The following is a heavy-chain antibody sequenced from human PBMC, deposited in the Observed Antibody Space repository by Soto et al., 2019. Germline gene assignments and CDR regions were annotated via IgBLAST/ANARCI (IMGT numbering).Heavy chain of an antibody. Sequence: EVQLLESGGGLLQPGGSLRLSCAASGFTFSSYAMSWVRQAPGKGLEWVSAISGSGGSTYYADSVKGRFTISRDNSKNTLYLQMYSLRAEDAALYYCAKDIVTRIRPSDDYWGQGTLVTVSS. J-gene: IGHJ4*02. CDR2: ISGSGGST. CDR1: GFTFSSYA. V-gene: IGHV3-23*01. CDR3: AKDIVTRIRPSDDY. D-gene: IGHD5-18*01.